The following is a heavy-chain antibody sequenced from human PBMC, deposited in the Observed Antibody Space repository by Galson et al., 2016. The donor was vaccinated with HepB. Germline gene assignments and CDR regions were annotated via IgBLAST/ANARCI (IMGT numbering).Heavy chain of an antibody. Sequence: LSLTCTVSGASISSHYWSWLRQAPGKGLEWIAYVYRGGTSSYNPALSSRVTISADTSKNQYFLNLTSVTAADTAMYYCARNSGFVDCDGDCLSEGYWFDPWGHGTLVTVSS. J-gene: IGHJ5*02. CDR1: GASISSHY. CDR2: VYRGGTS. V-gene: IGHV4-59*11. D-gene: IGHD2-21*02. CDR3: ARNSGFVDCDGDCLSEGYWFDP.